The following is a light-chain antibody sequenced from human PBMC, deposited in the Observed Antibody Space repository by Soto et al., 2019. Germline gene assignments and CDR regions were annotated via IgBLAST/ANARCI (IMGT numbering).Light chain of an antibody. J-gene: IGLJ3*02. V-gene: IGLV2-8*01. CDR2: EVT. CDR1: SSDVGAYNY. CDR3: SSFASSNTWV. Sequence: QSALTLPPSASGSPGQSVTISCTGTSSDVGAYNYVSWYQQHAGKAPKLVIYEVTKRPSGVPDRFSGSKSANTASLTVSGLQAEDEADYYCSSFASSNTWVFGVGTKLTVL.